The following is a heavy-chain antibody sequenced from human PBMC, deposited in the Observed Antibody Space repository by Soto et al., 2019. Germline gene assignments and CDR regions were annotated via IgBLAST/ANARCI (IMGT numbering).Heavy chain of an antibody. Sequence: ASVKVSCKASGGTFSSYAISWVRQAPGQGLEWMGGIIPIFGTANYAQKFQGRVTITADRSTSTAYMEPSSLRSEDTAVYYCARDRHPYYDNSLSYYVFDFWGQGTLVTVSS. CDR1: GGTFSSYA. CDR2: IIPIFGTA. CDR3: ARDRHPYYDNSLSYYVFDF. J-gene: IGHJ4*02. D-gene: IGHD3-22*01. V-gene: IGHV1-69*06.